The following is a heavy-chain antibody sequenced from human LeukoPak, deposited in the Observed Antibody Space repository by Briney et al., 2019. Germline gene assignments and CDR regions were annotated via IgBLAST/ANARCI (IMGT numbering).Heavy chain of an antibody. CDR1: GFTFSSYG. V-gene: IGHV3-23*01. CDR2: ISGSGGST. J-gene: IGHJ6*03. CDR3: AKEGGYSGYQFYYYYMDV. Sequence: PGGSLRLSCAASGFTFSSYGMSWVRQAPGKGLEWVSAISGSGGSTYYADSVKGRFTISRDNSKNTLYLQMNSLRAEDTAVYYCAKEGGYSGYQFYYYYMDVWGKGTTVTISS. D-gene: IGHD5-12*01.